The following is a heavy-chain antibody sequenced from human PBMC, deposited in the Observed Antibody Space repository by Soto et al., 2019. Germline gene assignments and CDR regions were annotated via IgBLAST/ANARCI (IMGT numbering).Heavy chain of an antibody. CDR3: TIGSWSGEVFDI. CDR2: IIPMLGIR. J-gene: IGHJ3*02. D-gene: IGHD2-21*01. Sequence: QVQLVQSGAEVKKPGSSVKVSCKDSGGTFSTYSMFWVRQAPGQGLEWMGRIIPMLGIRNYAQRLQDRVTMTADKSTATAHMEPSSLRSEDTALYYCTIGSWSGEVFDIWGQGTMVTVSS. V-gene: IGHV1-69*02. CDR1: GGTFSTYS.